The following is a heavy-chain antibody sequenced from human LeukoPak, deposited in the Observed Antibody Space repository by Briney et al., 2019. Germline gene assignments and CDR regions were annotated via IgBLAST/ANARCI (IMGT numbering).Heavy chain of an antibody. D-gene: IGHD3-10*01. CDR3: ARHDVVRVIRRGFDF. V-gene: IGHV4-59*08. CDR1: GGSVSGYY. J-gene: IGHJ4*02. Sequence: PSETLSLTCTVSGGSVSGYYWSWIPRPPGRGLEWIGYIFYSGTTLYSPSLKSRVTMSVDTSENQFSLKLSSVTAADTAVYYCARHDVVRVIRRGFDFWGQGILVTVSS. CDR2: IFYSGTT.